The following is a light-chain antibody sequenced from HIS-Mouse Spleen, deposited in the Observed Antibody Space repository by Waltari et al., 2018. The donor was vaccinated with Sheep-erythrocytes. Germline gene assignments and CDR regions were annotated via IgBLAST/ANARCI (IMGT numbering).Light chain of an antibody. CDR3: QQYGSSPLT. Sequence: EIVLTQSPGTLSLSPGERATLPCRASQSVSSSYLAWYQQKPGQAPRRLIYGASSRATGIPDRFSGSGSGTDFTLTISRLEPEDFAVYYCQQYGSSPLTFGGGTK. CDR2: GAS. V-gene: IGKV3-20*01. J-gene: IGKJ4*01. CDR1: QSVSSSY.